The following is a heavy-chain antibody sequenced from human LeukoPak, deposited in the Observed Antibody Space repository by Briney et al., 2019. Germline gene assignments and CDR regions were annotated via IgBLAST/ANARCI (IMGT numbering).Heavy chain of an antibody. CDR3: ATAGNWNDSDYYYYYGMDA. V-gene: IGHV4-34*01. J-gene: IGHJ6*02. CDR2: INHSGST. CDR1: GGSFSGYY. D-gene: IGHD1-1*01. Sequence: SETLSLTCAVYGGSFSGYYWSWIRQPPGKGLEWIGEINHSGSTNYNPSLKGRVTISVDTSKNQFSLKLSSVTAADTAVYYCATAGNWNDSDYYYYYGMDAWGQGTTVTVSS.